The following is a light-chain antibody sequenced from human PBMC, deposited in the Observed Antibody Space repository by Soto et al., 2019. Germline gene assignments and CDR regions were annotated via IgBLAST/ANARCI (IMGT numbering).Light chain of an antibody. CDR2: GAS. CDR1: QSISSD. Sequence: EIVMTQSPATLSVSPGDRATLSCRASQSISSDLAWFQQKPGQAPRLLIYGASSRATGIPDRFSGSGSGTEFTLTITRLEPEDFAVYYCQQYSSSRTFGQGTKVDIK. CDR3: QQYSSSRT. J-gene: IGKJ1*01. V-gene: IGKV3-20*01.